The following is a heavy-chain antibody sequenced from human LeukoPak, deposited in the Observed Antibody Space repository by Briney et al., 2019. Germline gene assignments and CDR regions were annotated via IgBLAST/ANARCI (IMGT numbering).Heavy chain of an antibody. D-gene: IGHD6-13*01. V-gene: IGHV3-30*01. Sequence: GGSLRLSCAASGFTFSSYAMHWVCQAPGKGLEWVAVISYDGSNKYYADSVKGRFTISRDNSKNTLYLQMNSLRAEDTAVYYCARDSSSSSTRYYYYYMDVWGKGTTVTVSS. J-gene: IGHJ6*03. CDR2: ISYDGSNK. CDR1: GFTFSSYA. CDR3: ARDSSSSSTRYYYYYMDV.